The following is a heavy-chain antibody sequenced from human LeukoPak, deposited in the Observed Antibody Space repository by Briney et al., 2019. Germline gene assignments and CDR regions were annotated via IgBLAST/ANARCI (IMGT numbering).Heavy chain of an antibody. CDR2: TYYRSKWYN. V-gene: IGHV6-1*01. J-gene: IGHJ4*02. Sequence: SQTLSLTCAISGDSVSSNSAAWNWLRQSPSRGLEWLGRTYYRSKWYNDYAVSVKSRITINPDTSKNQFSLQLNSVTPEDTAVYYCARDSIAAAGPTPNGPFFDYWGQGTLVTVSS. D-gene: IGHD6-13*01. CDR3: ARDSIAAAGPTPNGPFFDY. CDR1: GDSVSSNSAA.